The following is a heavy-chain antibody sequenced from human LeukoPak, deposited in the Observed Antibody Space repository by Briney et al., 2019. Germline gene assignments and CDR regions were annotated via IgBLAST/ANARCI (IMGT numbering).Heavy chain of an antibody. CDR1: GFTFSSYE. CDR3: ARETFGDPFGGFDY. J-gene: IGHJ4*02. Sequence: GGSLRLSCAASGFTFSSYEMNWVRQAPGKGLEWVSYISSSSSFIYYADSVKGRFTISRDNAKNSLYLQMNSLRADDTAVYYCARETFGDPFGGFDYWGQGTLVTVSS. D-gene: IGHD3-10*01. CDR2: ISSSSSFI. V-gene: IGHV3-21*05.